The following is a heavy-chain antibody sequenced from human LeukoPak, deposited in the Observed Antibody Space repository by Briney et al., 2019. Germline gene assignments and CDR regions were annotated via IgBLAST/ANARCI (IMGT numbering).Heavy chain of an antibody. Sequence: PSETLSLTCTVSGGSISSSSYYWSWIRQPAGKGLEWIGRIYTSGSTNYNPSLKSRVTMSVDTSKNQFSLKLSSVTAADTAVYYCASENREYSSSSTFDYWGQGTLVTVSS. CDR3: ASENREYSSSSTFDY. CDR1: GGSISSSSYY. J-gene: IGHJ4*02. V-gene: IGHV4-61*02. D-gene: IGHD6-6*01. CDR2: IYTSGST.